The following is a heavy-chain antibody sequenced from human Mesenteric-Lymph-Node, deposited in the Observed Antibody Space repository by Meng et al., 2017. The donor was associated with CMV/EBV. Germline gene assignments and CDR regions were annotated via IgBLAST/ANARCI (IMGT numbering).Heavy chain of an antibody. J-gene: IGHJ3*02. CDR2: ISNSGNTI. Sequence: GESLKISCATSGFMYSTYEMDWVRQAPGKGLEWVAYISNSGNTIYYADSVRGRFTISRDNAKKSLYLQMNSLRAEDTAVYYCASERPSTLVVPGPFGMWGQGTMVTVSS. CDR1: GFMYSTYE. CDR3: ASERPSTLVVPGPFGM. D-gene: IGHD3-22*01. V-gene: IGHV3-48*03.